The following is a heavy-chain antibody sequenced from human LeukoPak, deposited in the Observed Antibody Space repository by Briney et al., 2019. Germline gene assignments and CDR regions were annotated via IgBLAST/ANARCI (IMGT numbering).Heavy chain of an antibody. CDR1: GFTFDDYA. CDR3: AKDYYDSSGYYSPDYYYYYMDV. D-gene: IGHD3-22*01. Sequence: PGGSLRLSCAASGFTFDDYAMHWVRQAPGKGLEWVSLISWDGGSTYYAGSVKGRFTISRDNRKNSLYLQMNSLRAEDTALYYCAKDYYDSSGYYSPDYYYYYMDVWGKGTTVTVSS. J-gene: IGHJ6*03. CDR2: ISWDGGST. V-gene: IGHV3-43D*03.